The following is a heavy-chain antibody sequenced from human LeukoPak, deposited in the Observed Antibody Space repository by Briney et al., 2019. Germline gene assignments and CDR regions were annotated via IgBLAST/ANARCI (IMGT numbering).Heavy chain of an antibody. CDR2: VYMNGHS. CDR3: ARGSCGVNCPKFNWLDT. J-gene: IGHJ5*02. V-gene: IGHV4-4*07. D-gene: IGHD2-21*01. CDR1: GGSISSYY. Sequence: PSETLSLTCTVSGGSISSYYWSWIRQPAGGGLEWIGRVYMNGHSNSNPSLESRVTISVDTSNNQFSLNLASVTAADTARYFCARGSCGVNCPKFNWLDTWGQGILVTVSS.